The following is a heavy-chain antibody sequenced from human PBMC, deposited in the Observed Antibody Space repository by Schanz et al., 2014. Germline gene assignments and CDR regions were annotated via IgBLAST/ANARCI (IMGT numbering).Heavy chain of an antibody. J-gene: IGHJ4*02. D-gene: IGHD6-13*01. Sequence: QGQLVESGGGVVQPGRSLRLSCAASGFTFSSYAMHWVRQAPGKGLEWVAVMSYDGSNKYYADSVKGRFTISRDTPKNTLYVQMNSLRADDTAVYDCAKEKEEVAADGSFFDYWGQGTLVTVSS. V-gene: IGHV3-30-3*01. CDR3: AKEKEEVAADGSFFDY. CDR1: GFTFSSYA. CDR2: MSYDGSNK.